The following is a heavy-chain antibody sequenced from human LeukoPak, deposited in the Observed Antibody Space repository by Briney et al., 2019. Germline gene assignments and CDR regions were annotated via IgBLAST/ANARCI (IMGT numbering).Heavy chain of an antibody. J-gene: IGHJ4*02. CDR3: AKEPWAVLRYFDWLLYMDY. CDR1: GFTFDDYG. D-gene: IGHD3-9*01. CDR2: INWNGGST. V-gene: IGHV3-20*04. Sequence: GGSLRLSCAASGFTFDDYGMSWVRQAPGKGLEWVSGINWNGGSTGYADSVKGRFTISRDNAKNSLYLQMNSLRAEDTAVYYCAKEPWAVLRYFDWLLYMDYWGQGTLVTVSS.